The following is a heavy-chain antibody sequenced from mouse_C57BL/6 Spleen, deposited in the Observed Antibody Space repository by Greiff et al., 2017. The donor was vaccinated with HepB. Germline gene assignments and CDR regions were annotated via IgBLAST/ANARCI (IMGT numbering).Heavy chain of an antibody. D-gene: IGHD2-2*01. V-gene: IGHV1-53*01. CDR3: ARGDYGYGADFDY. J-gene: IGHJ2*01. CDR2: INPSNGGT. Sequence: QVQLQQPGTELVKPGASVKLSCKASGYTFTSYWMHWVKQRPGQGLEWIGNINPSNGGTNYNEKFKSKATLTVDKASSTAYMQLSSLTSEDSAVYYCARGDYGYGADFDYWGQGTTLTVSS. CDR1: GYTFTSYW.